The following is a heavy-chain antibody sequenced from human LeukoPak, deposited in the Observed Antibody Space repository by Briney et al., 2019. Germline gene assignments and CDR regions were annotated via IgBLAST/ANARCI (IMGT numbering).Heavy chain of an antibody. CDR3: ARDHSSSWDDAFDI. Sequence: SETLSLTCTVSGGSISSGGYYWSWIRQHPGKGLEWIGYIYYSGSTYYNPSLKSRVTISVDTSKNQFSLKLSSVTAADTAVYYCARDHSSSWDDAFDIWGQGTKVTVSS. V-gene: IGHV4-31*03. CDR1: GGSISSGGYY. D-gene: IGHD6-13*01. J-gene: IGHJ3*02. CDR2: IYYSGST.